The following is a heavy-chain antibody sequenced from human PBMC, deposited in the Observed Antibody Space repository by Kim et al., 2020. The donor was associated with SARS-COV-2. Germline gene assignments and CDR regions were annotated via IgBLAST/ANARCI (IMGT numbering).Heavy chain of an antibody. CDR2: ISAYNGNT. Sequence: ASVKVSCKASGYTFTSYGISWVRQAPGQGLEWMGWISAYNGNTNYAQKLQGRVTMTTDTSTSTAYMELRSLRSDDTAVYYCARVLSITMVRGVHHNWFDPWGQGTLVTVSS. J-gene: IGHJ5*02. V-gene: IGHV1-18*01. D-gene: IGHD3-10*01. CDR1: GYTFTSYG. CDR3: ARVLSITMVRGVHHNWFDP.